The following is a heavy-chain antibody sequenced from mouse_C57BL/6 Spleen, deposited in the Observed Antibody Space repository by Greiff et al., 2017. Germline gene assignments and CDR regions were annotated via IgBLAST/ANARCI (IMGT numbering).Heavy chain of an antibody. CDR3: AREHLCEFAY. CDR2: ISDGGSYT. Sequence: EVMLVESGGGLVKPGGSLKLSCAASGFTFSSYAMSWVRQTPEKRLEWVATISDGGSYTYYQDNVKGRFTISRDNAKNTLYLQMSHLKSDDTAMFYCAREHLCEFAYWGQGTLVTVSA. CDR1: GFTFSSYA. V-gene: IGHV5-4*01. J-gene: IGHJ3*01. D-gene: IGHD1-1*01.